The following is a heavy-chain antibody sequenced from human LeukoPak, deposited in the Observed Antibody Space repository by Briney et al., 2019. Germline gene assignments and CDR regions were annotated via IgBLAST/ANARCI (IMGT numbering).Heavy chain of an antibody. Sequence: KSSETLSLTCTVSGNSISSGYFWGWIRQPPGKGLEWIGSIYHSGSTYYSPSLKSRVTISVDTSKNQFSLKLSSVTAADTAVYYCARVAYDSSGYYYGAYTDYWGQGTLVTVSS. CDR2: IYHSGST. CDR3: ARVAYDSSGYYYGAYTDY. D-gene: IGHD3-22*01. J-gene: IGHJ4*02. CDR1: GNSISSGYF. V-gene: IGHV4-38-2*02.